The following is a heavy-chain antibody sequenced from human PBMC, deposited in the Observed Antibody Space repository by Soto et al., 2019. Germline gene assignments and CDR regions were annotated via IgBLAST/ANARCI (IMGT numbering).Heavy chain of an antibody. V-gene: IGHV6-1*01. CDR2: TYYRSRFFS. Sequence: SQTLSLTCAISGVSVSSYSAAWNWIRQSPSGGLEWLGRTYYRSRFFSDYAESVKSRIIINPDTSKNQFSLQLKSVTPEDTAVYYCVRDRYSSSGWFDPWGQGTPVTV. CDR1: GVSVSSYSAA. J-gene: IGHJ5*02. D-gene: IGHD3-10*01. CDR3: VRDRYSSSGWFDP.